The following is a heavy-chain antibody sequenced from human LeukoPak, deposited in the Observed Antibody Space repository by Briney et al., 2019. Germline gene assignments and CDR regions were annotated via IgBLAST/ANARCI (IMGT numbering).Heavy chain of an antibody. Sequence: PWGSLRLSCAASGFTFSSYSMNWVRQAPGKGLEWVSSISSSSSYIYYADSVKGRFTISRDNAKNSLYLQMNSLRAEDTAVYYCARGTLLWFGEYYHYFDYWGQGTLVTVSS. V-gene: IGHV3-21*01. D-gene: IGHD3-10*01. CDR1: GFTFSSYS. CDR2: ISSSSSYI. CDR3: ARGTLLWFGEYYHYFDY. J-gene: IGHJ4*02.